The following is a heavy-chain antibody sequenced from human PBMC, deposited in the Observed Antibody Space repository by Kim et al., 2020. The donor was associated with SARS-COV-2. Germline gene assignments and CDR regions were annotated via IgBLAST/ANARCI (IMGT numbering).Heavy chain of an antibody. CDR2: ISYDGSNK. CDR3: ARALKNYDFWSGYFLVATGGPRSYYYSGMDV. CDR1: GFTFSSYA. V-gene: IGHV3-30*04. Sequence: GGSLRLSCAASGFTFSSYAMHWVRQAPGKGLEWVAVISYDGSNKYYADSVKGRFTISRDNSKNTLYLQMNSLRAEDTAVYYCARALKNYDFWSGYFLVATGGPRSYYYSGMDVWGQGTTVTVS. J-gene: IGHJ6*02. D-gene: IGHD3-3*01.